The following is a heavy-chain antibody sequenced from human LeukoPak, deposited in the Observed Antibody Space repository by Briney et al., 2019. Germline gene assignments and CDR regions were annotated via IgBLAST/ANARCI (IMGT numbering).Heavy chain of an antibody. CDR3: ARVTLIVVVVAATHFEY. V-gene: IGHV3-48*03. J-gene: IGHJ4*02. Sequence: GGSLRLSCAASGFTFSSYEMNWVRQAPGKGLEWVSYINSSGSTIYYADSVKGRFTISRDNAKNSLYLQMNSLRAEDTAVYYCARVTLIVVVVAATHFEYWGQGTLVTVST. CDR1: GFTFSSYE. D-gene: IGHD2-15*01. CDR2: INSSGSTI.